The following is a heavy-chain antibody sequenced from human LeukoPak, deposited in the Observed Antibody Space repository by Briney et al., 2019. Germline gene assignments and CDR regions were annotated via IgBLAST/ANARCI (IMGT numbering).Heavy chain of an antibody. CDR1: GGSISSYY. D-gene: IGHD3-3*01. CDR2: IYYSGST. J-gene: IGHJ4*02. CDR3: ASRSSIWSGYQDTLYYFDS. V-gene: IGHV4-59*01. Sequence: SETLSLTCTVSGGSISSYYWSWIRQPPGKRLEWIGHIYYSGSTNYNPSLKSRVTISVDTSKNQFSLKVSSVTAADTAVYYCASRSSIWSGYQDTLYYFDSWGQGTLVTVSS.